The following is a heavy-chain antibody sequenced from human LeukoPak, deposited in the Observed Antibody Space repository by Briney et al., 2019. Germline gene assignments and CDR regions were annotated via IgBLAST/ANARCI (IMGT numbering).Heavy chain of an antibody. CDR3: RRGRVVGDYVRDL. J-gene: IGHJ2*01. CDR1: GGSFSDYY. CDR2: INHSGSN. V-gene: IGHV4-34*01. Sequence: SESLSLTCAVYGGSFSDYYWSWIRQPPGKRLEWIGEINHSGSNNYNPSFKTRLTLSVDTSKNQFSLKVTSRTAADKTLYYFRRGRVVGDYVRDLWRRGTLVSVFS. D-gene: IGHD3-16*01.